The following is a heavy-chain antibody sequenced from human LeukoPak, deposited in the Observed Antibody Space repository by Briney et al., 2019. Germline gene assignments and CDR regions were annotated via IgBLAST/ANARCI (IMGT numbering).Heavy chain of an antibody. CDR1: GYTYTSSY. Sequence: ASVKVSGKASGYTYTSSYMHWVRQAPGQGLEWMGLINPSGGITTYAQKFQGRVTMTRDMSTSTVHMELSSLRSVDTAVYYCARDGDDYGDYVWAFDIWGQGTMVTVSS. V-gene: IGHV1-46*01. CDR2: INPSGGIT. J-gene: IGHJ3*02. D-gene: IGHD4-17*01. CDR3: ARDGDDYGDYVWAFDI.